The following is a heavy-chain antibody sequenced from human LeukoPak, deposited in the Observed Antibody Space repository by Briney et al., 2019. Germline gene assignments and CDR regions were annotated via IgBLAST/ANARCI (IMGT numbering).Heavy chain of an antibody. CDR2: IYHSGST. CDR1: GGSISSSNW. J-gene: IGHJ4*02. V-gene: IGHV4-4*02. CDR3: ARDSRVGPTGRYYFDY. Sequence: SGTLSLTCAVSGGSISSSNWWSWVRQPPGKGLEWIGEIYHSGSTNYNPSLKSRVTISVDTSKNQFSLKLSSVTAADTAVYYCARDSRVGPTGRYYFDYWGQGTLVTVSS. D-gene: IGHD1-26*01.